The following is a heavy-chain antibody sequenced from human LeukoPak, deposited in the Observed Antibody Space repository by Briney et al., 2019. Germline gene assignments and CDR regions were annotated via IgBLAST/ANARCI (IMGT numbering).Heavy chain of an antibody. J-gene: IGHJ4*02. CDR3: ARGGLQPTV. CDR2: IYHSGST. V-gene: IGHV4-38-2*01. D-gene: IGHD5-24*01. CDR1: GYSISSGYY. Sequence: SETLSLTCAVSGYSISSGYYWGWIRQPPGKGLEWIGSIYHSGSTYYNPSLKSRVTISVDTSKNQFSLKLSSVTAADTAVYYCARGGLQPTVWGRGTLVTVSS.